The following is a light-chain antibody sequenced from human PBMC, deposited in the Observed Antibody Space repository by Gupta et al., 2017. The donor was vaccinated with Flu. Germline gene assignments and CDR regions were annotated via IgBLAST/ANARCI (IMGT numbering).Light chain of an antibody. CDR2: RNN. V-gene: IGLV1-47*01. J-gene: IGLJ3*02. CDR1: GSDIGSNY. Sequence: TISCSGSGSDIGSNYVYWYQQLPGTAPKLLIYRNNVRPSGVPDRFSGSKSGTSASLAISGLRAEDEAHYYCAGWDYRERGDPVFGGGSKLT. CDR3: AGWDYRERGDPV.